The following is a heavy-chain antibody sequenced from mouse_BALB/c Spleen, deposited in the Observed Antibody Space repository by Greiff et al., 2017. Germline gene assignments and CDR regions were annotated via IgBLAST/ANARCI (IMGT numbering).Heavy chain of an antibody. CDR3: ARRNLYYYGSRERNAMDY. CDR1: GYSITSGYY. CDR2: ISYDGSN. V-gene: IGHV3-6*02. Sequence: DVKLQESGPGLVKPSQSLSLTCSVTGYSITSGYYWNWIRQFPGNKLEWMGYISYDGSNNYNPSLKNRISITRDTSKNQFFLKLNSVTTEDTATYYCARRNLYYYGSRERNAMDYWGQGTSVTVSS. D-gene: IGHD1-1*01. J-gene: IGHJ4*01.